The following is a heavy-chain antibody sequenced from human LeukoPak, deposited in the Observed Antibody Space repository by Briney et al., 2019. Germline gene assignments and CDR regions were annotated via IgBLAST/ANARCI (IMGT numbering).Heavy chain of an antibody. V-gene: IGHV4-39*01. Sequence: SETLSLTCTVSDGSISSSSYNWGWIRQHPGKGLEWIGSIYYSGSTYYNPSLKSRVTISVDTSKNQFSLKLSSVTAADTAVYYCARTAKVLLRYWGQGTLVTVPS. J-gene: IGHJ4*02. CDR3: ARTAKVLLRY. CDR2: IYYSGST. CDR1: DGSISSSSYN. D-gene: IGHD2-21*01.